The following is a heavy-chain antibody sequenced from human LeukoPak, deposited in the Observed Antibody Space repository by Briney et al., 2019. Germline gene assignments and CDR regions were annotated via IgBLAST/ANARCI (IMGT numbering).Heavy chain of an antibody. CDR3: ATGVGRVYCSGGSCPFDY. CDR2: FDPEDGET. CDR1: GYTLTELS. Sequence: ASVKVSCKVSGYTLTELSIHWVRQAPGKGLEWMGGFDPEDGETIYAQKFQGRVTMTEDTSTDTAYVELSSLRSEDTAVYYCATGVGRVYCSGGSCPFDYWGQGTLVTVSS. J-gene: IGHJ4*02. D-gene: IGHD2-15*01. V-gene: IGHV1-24*01.